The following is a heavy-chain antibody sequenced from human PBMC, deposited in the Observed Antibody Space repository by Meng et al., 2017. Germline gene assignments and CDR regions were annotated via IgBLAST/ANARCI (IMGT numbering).Heavy chain of an antibody. V-gene: IGHV4-34*01. CDR3: ASSAWYSDNPGYFDY. Sequence: QVQLQLWGAGLVKPSETLSLTCAVYGGSFSGYYWSWTRQPPGKGLEWIGEINHSGSTNYNPSLKSRVTISVDTSKNQFSLKLSSVTAADTAVYYCASSAWYSDNPGYFDYWGQGTLVTVSS. J-gene: IGHJ4*02. D-gene: IGHD6-13*01. CDR2: INHSGST. CDR1: GGSFSGYY.